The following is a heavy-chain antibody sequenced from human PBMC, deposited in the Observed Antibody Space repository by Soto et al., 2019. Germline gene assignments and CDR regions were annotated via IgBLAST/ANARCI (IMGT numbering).Heavy chain of an antibody. CDR3: ARDDDSAMALNFDY. D-gene: IGHD5-18*01. Sequence: GGSLRLSCAASGFTFDSYSMNWVRQAPGKGLEWVSYIDSSSSNKHYADSVKGRVTISRDNAKNALYLQMSSLRDEDTAVYYCARDDDSAMALNFDYWGQGTLVTVSS. J-gene: IGHJ4*02. CDR1: GFTFDSYS. V-gene: IGHV3-48*02. CDR2: IDSSSSNK.